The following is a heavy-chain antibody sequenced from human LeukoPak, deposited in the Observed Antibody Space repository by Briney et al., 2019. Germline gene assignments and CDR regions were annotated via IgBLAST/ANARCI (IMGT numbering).Heavy chain of an antibody. D-gene: IGHD5-18*01. V-gene: IGHV4-34*01. CDR3: ASLAKNTAMATS. CDR1: GGSFSGYY. CDR2: INHSGST. J-gene: IGHJ5*02. Sequence: SETLSLTCAVYGGSFSGYYWSWIRQPPGKGLEWIGEINHSGSTNYNPSLKSRVTISVDTSKNQFSLKLSSVTAADTAVYYCASLAKNTAMATSWGQGTLVTVSS.